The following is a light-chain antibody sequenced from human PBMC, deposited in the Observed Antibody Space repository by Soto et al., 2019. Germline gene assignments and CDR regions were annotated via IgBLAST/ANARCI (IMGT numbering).Light chain of an antibody. J-gene: IGLJ2*01. Sequence: QSALTQPASVSGSPGQSITVSCAGTDSDVGRYNSVSWYQQHPGKAPKLIIYDVTTRPSGVSNRFSASKSGNTASLTISGLRAEDEADYYCSSYTSASTEVFGGGTKLTVL. CDR3: SSYTSASTEV. CDR2: DVT. CDR1: DSDVGRYNS. V-gene: IGLV2-14*03.